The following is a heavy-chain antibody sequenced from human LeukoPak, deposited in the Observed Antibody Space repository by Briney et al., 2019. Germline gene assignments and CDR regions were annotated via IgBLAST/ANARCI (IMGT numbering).Heavy chain of an antibody. Sequence: SETLSLTCTVSGGSISSYYWSWLRQPPGKGLEWTGYIYYSGRTNYNPSLKSRVTISVDTSKNQFSLKLSSVTAADTAVYYCAGRGLALGWFDPWGQGTLVTVSS. J-gene: IGHJ5*02. CDR1: GGSISSYY. CDR2: IYYSGRT. V-gene: IGHV4-59*01. D-gene: IGHD3-3*02. CDR3: AGRGLALGWFDP.